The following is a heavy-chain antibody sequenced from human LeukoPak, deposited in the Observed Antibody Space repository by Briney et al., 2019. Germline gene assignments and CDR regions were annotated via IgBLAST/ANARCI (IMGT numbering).Heavy chain of an antibody. CDR2: INHSGST. CDR3: ARVNYYDSSGYYYLYFDY. V-gene: IGHV4-34*01. J-gene: IGHJ4*02. CDR1: GGSFSGYY. Sequence: PSETLSLTCAVYGGSFSGYYWSWIRQPPGKGLEWIGEINHSGSTNYNPSLKSRVTISVDTSKNQFSLKLSSVTAADTAVYCCARVNYYDSSGYYYLYFDYWGQGTLVTVSS. D-gene: IGHD3-22*01.